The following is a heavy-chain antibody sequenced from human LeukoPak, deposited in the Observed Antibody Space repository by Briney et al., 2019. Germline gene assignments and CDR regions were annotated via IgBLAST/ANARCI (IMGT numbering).Heavy chain of an antibody. CDR2: IVPIFGTT. Sequence: PVKVSCKASGGTFTSYSVSWVRQAPGHGLEWMGGIVPIFGTTNYAQKFKGRVTMTTDESTTIVYMELSSLRSEDTAVYYCARVTGYSNWFDPWGQGTLVTVSS. J-gene: IGHJ5*02. CDR1: GGTFTSYS. V-gene: IGHV1-69*05. D-gene: IGHD4-11*01. CDR3: ARVTGYSNWFDP.